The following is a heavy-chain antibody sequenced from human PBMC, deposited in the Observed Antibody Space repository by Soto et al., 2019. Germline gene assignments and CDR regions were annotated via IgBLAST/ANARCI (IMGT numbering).Heavy chain of an antibody. Sequence: QVQLVESGGGVVQPGRSLRLSCATSGFTFSSYGMHWVRQAPGKGLEWGAGISHDGSNKYHADSVKGRLTISRDNSKNTLYLTMNSLRPEDTAVYYCAKGKYSSSSTFACWGQGTLVTVSS. CDR1: GFTFSSYG. CDR3: AKGKYSSSSTFAC. V-gene: IGHV3-30*18. J-gene: IGHJ4*02. CDR2: ISHDGSNK. D-gene: IGHD6-6*01.